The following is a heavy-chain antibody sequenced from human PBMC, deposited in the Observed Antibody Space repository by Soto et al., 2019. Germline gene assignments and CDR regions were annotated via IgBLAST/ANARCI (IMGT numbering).Heavy chain of an antibody. CDR3: ARGFGAYSCFDP. CDR1: GGSISSRSYY. Sequence: SETLSLTCTVSGGSISSRSYYRAWIRQPPGKGLEWIATIYYNGNTYYKPSLKSRATISVDASENRFSLKLRSVTAADTAVYYCARGFGAYSCFDPWGQGTLVAVSS. J-gene: IGHJ5*02. V-gene: IGHV4-39*02. D-gene: IGHD3-16*01. CDR2: IYYNGNT.